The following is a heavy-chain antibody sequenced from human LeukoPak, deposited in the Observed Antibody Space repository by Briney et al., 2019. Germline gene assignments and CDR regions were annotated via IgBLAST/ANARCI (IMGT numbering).Heavy chain of an antibody. Sequence: GGSLRLSCAASGFTFSSYGMHWVRQAPGKGLEWVAFIRYDGSNKYYADSVRGRFTISRDNAKNSLYLQMNSLRVEDTAVYYCVCGQPNQWLRGVWGKGTTVTVSS. D-gene: IGHD6-19*01. CDR1: GFTFSSYG. CDR3: VCGQPNQWLRGV. J-gene: IGHJ6*04. V-gene: IGHV3-30*02. CDR2: IRYDGSNK.